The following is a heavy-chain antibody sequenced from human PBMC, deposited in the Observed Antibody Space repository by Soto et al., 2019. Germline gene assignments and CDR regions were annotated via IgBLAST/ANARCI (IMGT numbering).Heavy chain of an antibody. V-gene: IGHV3-30-3*01. CDR2: ISYDGSNK. D-gene: IGHD3-16*01. CDR3: ARDEASLIMITFGGVRAFDY. CDR1: GFTFSSYA. J-gene: IGHJ4*02. Sequence: QVQLVESGGGVVQPGRSLRLSCAASGFTFSSYAMHWVRQAPGKGLEWVAVISYDGSNKYYADSVKGRFTISRDNSKNTLYLQMNSLRAEDTAVYYCARDEASLIMITFGGVRAFDYWGQGTLVTVSS.